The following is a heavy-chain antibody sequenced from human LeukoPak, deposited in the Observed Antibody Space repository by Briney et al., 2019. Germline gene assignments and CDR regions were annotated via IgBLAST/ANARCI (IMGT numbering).Heavy chain of an antibody. J-gene: IGHJ5*02. CDR1: GGSISSSSYY. CDR3: ARDYRDTYGSAKRFGP. Sequence: PSETLSLTCTVSGGSISSSSYYWGWIRQPPGKGLEWIGSIYYSGSTYYNPSLKSRVTISVDTSKNQFSLKLSSVTAADTAVYDCARDYRDTYGSAKRFGPWGQGTMVTVS. V-gene: IGHV4-39*07. D-gene: IGHD3-10*01. CDR2: IYYSGST.